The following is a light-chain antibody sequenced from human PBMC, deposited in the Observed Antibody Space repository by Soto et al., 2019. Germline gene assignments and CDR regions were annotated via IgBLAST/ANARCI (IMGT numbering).Light chain of an antibody. CDR3: SSNTSYNTRV. J-gene: IGLJ1*01. CDR2: EVS. Sequence: QSVLTQPASVSGSPGQSIAISCTGTSSVVGGYNYVSWYQQHPGKAPKLIIHEVSNRPSGLSDRFSGSKSGNTASLTISGLQADDEADYYCSSNTSYNTRVFGTGTKVTVL. V-gene: IGLV2-14*01. CDR1: SSVVGGYNY.